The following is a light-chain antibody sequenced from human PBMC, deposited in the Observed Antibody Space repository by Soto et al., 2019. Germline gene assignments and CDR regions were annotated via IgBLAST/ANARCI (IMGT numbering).Light chain of an antibody. CDR2: GDS. CDR3: QSDDSSLSGYVV. CDR1: SSNIGAVYD. V-gene: IGLV1-40*01. J-gene: IGLJ2*01. Sequence: QSVLTQPPSVSGSPGQRVTISCTGSSSNIGAVYDVHWYQQLPGTAPKLLIYGDSNRPSGVPDRFSGSKSANSASLAITGLQAEDEDDDYCQSDDSSLSGYVVFGGGTKLTVL.